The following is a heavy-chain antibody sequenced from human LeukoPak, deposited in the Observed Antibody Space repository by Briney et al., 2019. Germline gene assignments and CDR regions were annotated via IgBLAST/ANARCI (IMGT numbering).Heavy chain of an antibody. CDR3: ARVMDYYDSSGFIPRVAFDI. Sequence: SETLSLTCTVSGGSISSGGYYWSWIRQPPGKGLEWIGYIYHSGSTYYNPSLKSRVTISVDRSKNQFSLKLSSVTAANTAVYYCARVMDYYDSSGFIPRVAFDIWGQGTMVTVSS. CDR1: GGSISSGGYY. J-gene: IGHJ3*02. CDR2: IYHSGST. V-gene: IGHV4-30-2*01. D-gene: IGHD3-22*01.